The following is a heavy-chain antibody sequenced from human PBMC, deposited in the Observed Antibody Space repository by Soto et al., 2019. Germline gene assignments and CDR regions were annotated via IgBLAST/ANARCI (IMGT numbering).Heavy chain of an antibody. CDR2: INPGDSDT. CDR1: GYSFTSYW. Sequence: GESLKISCKGSGYSFTSYWIGWVRQMPGKGLEWMGIINPGDSDTRYSPSFQGQVTISAEKSISTAYLQWSSLKASETAMYYCARRGSWYYYGSASYSSPNYYGMDVWGPGTTAPVYS. D-gene: IGHD3-10*01. V-gene: IGHV5-51*01. CDR3: ARRGSWYYYGSASYSSPNYYGMDV. J-gene: IGHJ6*02.